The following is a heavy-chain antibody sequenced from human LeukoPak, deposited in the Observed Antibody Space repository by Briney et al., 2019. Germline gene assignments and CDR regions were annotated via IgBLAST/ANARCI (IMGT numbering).Heavy chain of an antibody. CDR1: GYTFTSYG. CDR2: ISAYNGNT. V-gene: IGHV1-18*01. J-gene: IGHJ4*02. Sequence: ASVKVSCKASGYTFTSYGISWVRQAPGQGLEWMGWISAYNGNTNYAQKLQGRVTMTTDTSTSTAYMELRSLRSDDTAVYYCARGLYSHNYGGKEADYWGQGTLVTVSS. CDR3: ARGLYSHNYGGKEADY. D-gene: IGHD4-23*01.